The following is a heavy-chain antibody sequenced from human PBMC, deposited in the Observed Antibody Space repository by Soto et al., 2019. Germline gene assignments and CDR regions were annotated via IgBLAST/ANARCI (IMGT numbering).Heavy chain of an antibody. V-gene: IGHV1-69*06. D-gene: IGHD3-16*02. CDR1: GGTFSSYA. Sequence: SVKGSCKASGGTFSSYAISWVRQAPGQGLEWMGGIIPIFGTANYAQKFQGRVTITADKSTSTAYMELSSLRSEDTAVYYCARVTGELSSKGYYFDYWGQGTLVTVSS. CDR2: IIPIFGTA. CDR3: ARVTGELSSKGYYFDY. J-gene: IGHJ4*02.